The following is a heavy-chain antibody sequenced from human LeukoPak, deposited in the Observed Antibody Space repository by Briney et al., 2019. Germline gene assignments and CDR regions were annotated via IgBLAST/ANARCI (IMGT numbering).Heavy chain of an antibody. V-gene: IGHV3-7*01. Sequence: GGSLRLSCAASGFSFSTSWMIWVRQAPGKGLDFLGNINPDGSRINYVGSVKGRFTISRDNAKNSLYLQMNSLRAEDTAVYYCARDNTYSSGGNYYDRFDYWGQGTLVTVSS. J-gene: IGHJ4*02. CDR3: ARDNTYSSGGNYYDRFDY. CDR1: GFSFSTSW. D-gene: IGHD3-22*01. CDR2: INPDGSRI.